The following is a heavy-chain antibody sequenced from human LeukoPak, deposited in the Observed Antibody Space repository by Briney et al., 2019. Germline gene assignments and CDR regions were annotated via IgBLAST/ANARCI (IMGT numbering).Heavy chain of an antibody. V-gene: IGHV4-38-2*01. D-gene: IGHD5-24*01. CDR2: IYHSGST. Sequence: SETLSLTCAVSGYSISSGYYWGWIRQPPGKGLKWIGSIYHSGSTYYNPSLKSRVTISVDTSKNQFSLKLSSVTAADTAVYYCARHGKDGYNRFDYWGQGTLVTVSS. CDR1: GYSISSGYY. CDR3: ARHGKDGYNRFDY. J-gene: IGHJ4*02.